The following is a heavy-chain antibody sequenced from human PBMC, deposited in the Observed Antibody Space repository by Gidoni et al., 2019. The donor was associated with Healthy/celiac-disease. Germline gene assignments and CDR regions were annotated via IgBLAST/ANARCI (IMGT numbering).Heavy chain of an antibody. CDR1: GFTFSNAW. CDR2: IKSKTDGGTT. J-gene: IGHJ4*02. V-gene: IGHV3-15*01. CDR3: TTGRRWELTYDY. D-gene: IGHD1-26*01. Sequence: EVQLVESGEGLVKPGGSLRLSCAASGFTFSNAWMSWVRQAPGKGLEWVGRIKSKTDGGTTDYAAPVKGRFTISRDDSKNTLYLQMNSLKTEDTAVYYCTTGRRWELTYDYWGQGTLVTVSS.